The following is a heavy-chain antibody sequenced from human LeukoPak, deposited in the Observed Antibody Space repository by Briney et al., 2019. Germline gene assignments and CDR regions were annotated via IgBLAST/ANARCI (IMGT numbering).Heavy chain of an antibody. CDR3: ARAGNYYDSSGCFAHGWFDP. CDR1: GGTFSSYT. Sequence: GASVKVSCKASGGTFSSYTISWVRQAPGQGLEWMGRVIPILGIANYAQKFQGRVTITADKSTSTAYMELSSLRSEDTAVYYCARAGNYYDSSGCFAHGWFDPWGQGTLVTVSS. V-gene: IGHV1-69*02. D-gene: IGHD3-22*01. CDR2: VIPILGIA. J-gene: IGHJ5*02.